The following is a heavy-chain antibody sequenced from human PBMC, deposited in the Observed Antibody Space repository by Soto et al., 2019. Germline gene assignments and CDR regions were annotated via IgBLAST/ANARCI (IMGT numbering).Heavy chain of an antibody. V-gene: IGHV3-33*01. D-gene: IGHD4-17*01. CDR3: ASTPYGGNFIVHPATDY. CDR1: GFTFSSYG. J-gene: IGHJ4*02. Sequence: GGSLRLSCAASGFTFSSYGMHWVRQAPGKGLEWVAVIWYDGSNKYYADSVKGRFTISRDNSKNTLYLQMNSLRAEDTAVYYCASTPYGGNFIVHPATDYWGQGTLVTVSS. CDR2: IWYDGSNK.